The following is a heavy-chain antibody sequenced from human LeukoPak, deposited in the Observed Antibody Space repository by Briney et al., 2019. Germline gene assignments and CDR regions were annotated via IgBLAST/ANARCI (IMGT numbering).Heavy chain of an antibody. D-gene: IGHD4-23*01. CDR2: TYSGGST. V-gene: IGHV3-66*02. J-gene: IGHJ3*02. CDR3: ARAVDDAFDI. Sequence: PGGSLRLSCAASGFTVSSNYMSWVRQAPGKGLEWVSVTYSGGSTYYADSVKGRFTISRDNSKNTLYLQMNSLRAEDTAVYYCARAVDDAFDIWGQGTMVTVSS. CDR1: GFTVSSNY.